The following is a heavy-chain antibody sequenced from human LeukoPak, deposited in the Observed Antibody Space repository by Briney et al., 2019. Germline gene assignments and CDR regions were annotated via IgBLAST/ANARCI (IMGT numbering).Heavy chain of an antibody. J-gene: IGHJ4*02. V-gene: IGHV1-46*01. CDR3: GTLYSGYDYGGFDY. Sequence: GASVKVSCKASGYTFTSYYMHWVRQAPGQGLEWMGIINPSGGSTSYAQKFQGSVTMTRDTSISTAYMELSRLRSDDTAVYYCGTLYSGYDYGGFDYWGQGTLVTVSS. CDR1: GYTFTSYY. CDR2: INPSGGST. D-gene: IGHD5-12*01.